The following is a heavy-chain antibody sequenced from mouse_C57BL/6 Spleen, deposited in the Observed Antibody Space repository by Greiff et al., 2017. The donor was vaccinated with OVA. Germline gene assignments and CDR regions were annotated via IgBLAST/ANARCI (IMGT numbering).Heavy chain of an antibody. Sequence: VQLQQPGAELVKPGASVKMSCKASGYTFTSYWITWVKQRPGQGLEWIGDIYPGSGSTNYNEKFKSKATLTVDTSSSTAYMQLSSLTSEDSAVYDCAREDYGSSYGDYWGQGTTLTVSS. J-gene: IGHJ2*01. D-gene: IGHD1-1*01. CDR1: GYTFTSYW. V-gene: IGHV1-55*01. CDR3: AREDYGSSYGDY. CDR2: IYPGSGST.